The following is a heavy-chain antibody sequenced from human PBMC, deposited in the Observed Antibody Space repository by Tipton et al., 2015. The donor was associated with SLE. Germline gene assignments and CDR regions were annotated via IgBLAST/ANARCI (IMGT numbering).Heavy chain of an antibody. J-gene: IGHJ3*02. V-gene: IGHV3-11*06. Sequence: QLVQSGGGLVKPGGSLRLSRAASGFTFSDYYMSWIRQAPGKGLEWVSSISSSSSYIYYADSVKGRFTISGDNAKNSLYLQMNSLRAEDTAVYYLARAWTSYRVSTAIEVAFDIWVQGTMVTVAS. D-gene: IGHD5-18*01. CDR2: ISSSSSYI. CDR3: ARAWTSYRVSTAIEVAFDI. CDR1: GFTFSDYY.